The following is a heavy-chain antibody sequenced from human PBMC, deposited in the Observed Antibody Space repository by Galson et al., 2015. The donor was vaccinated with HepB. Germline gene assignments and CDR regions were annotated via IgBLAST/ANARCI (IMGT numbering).Heavy chain of an antibody. D-gene: IGHD6-6*01. V-gene: IGHV1-18*04. CDR3: AREKDAAEYSSSSDSPGAFDI. Sequence: SVTVSCKASGYTFTSYGISWVRQAPGQGLEWMGWISAYNGNTNYAQKLQGRVTMTTDTSTSTAYMELRSLRSDDTAVYYCAREKDAAEYSSSSDSPGAFDIWGQGTMVTVSS. CDR2: ISAYNGNT. CDR1: GYTFTSYG. J-gene: IGHJ3*02.